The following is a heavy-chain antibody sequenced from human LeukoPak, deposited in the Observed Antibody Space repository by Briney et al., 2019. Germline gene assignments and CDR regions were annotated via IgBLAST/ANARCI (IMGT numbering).Heavy chain of an antibody. V-gene: IGHV1-2*02. CDR2: INPNSGGT. J-gene: IGHJ5*02. Sequence: ASVKVSCKASGYTFTDYYIHWVRQAPGQGPEWMGWINPNSGGTKYVQKLQGRVTMTRDTSISTAYMELSRLRSDDTAVYYCARDRYYYYDKEFDPWGQGTLVTVSS. CDR3: ARDRYYYYDKEFDP. CDR1: GYTFTDYY. D-gene: IGHD3-22*01.